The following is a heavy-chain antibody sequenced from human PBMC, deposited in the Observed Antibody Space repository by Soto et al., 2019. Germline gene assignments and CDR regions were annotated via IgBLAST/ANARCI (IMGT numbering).Heavy chain of an antibody. CDR2: ISAYNGNT. CDR3: VRDRGIVATIGYYYDGMDV. V-gene: IGHV1-18*04. CDR1: GYTFTSYG. D-gene: IGHD5-12*01. J-gene: IGHJ6*02. Sequence: ASVKVSCKAAGYTFTSYGISGVRQAPGQGLEWMGWISAYNGNTNYAQKLQGRVTITTDTSKSTAYMELRSLRSDDTAVYYCVRDRGIVATIGYYYDGMDVWGQGTTVTVSS.